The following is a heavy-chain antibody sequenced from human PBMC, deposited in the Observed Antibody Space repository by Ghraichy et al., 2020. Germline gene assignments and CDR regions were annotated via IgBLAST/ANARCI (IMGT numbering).Heavy chain of an antibody. CDR2: ISYSGSYI. CDR1: GFTFSDYS. D-gene: IGHD7-27*01. Sequence: GGSLRLSCAASGFTFSDYSMNWVRQAPGKGLEWVSSISYSGSYIYYADSVKGRFTISRDNAKNSLYLQMNSLRAEDTAVYYCARNPLGSLPYFDYWGQGTLVTVSS. V-gene: IGHV3-21*01. J-gene: IGHJ4*02. CDR3: ARNPLGSLPYFDY.